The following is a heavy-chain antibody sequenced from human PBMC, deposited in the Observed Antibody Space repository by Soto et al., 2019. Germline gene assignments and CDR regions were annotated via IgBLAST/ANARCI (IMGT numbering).Heavy chain of an antibody. Sequence: GSLRLSCAASGFTFSSYDMHWVRQATGKGLEWVSAIGTAGDTYYPGSVKGRFTISRENAKNSLYLQMNSLRAGDTAVYYCARGRSGGLNFDYWGQGTLVTVSS. CDR2: IGTAGDT. D-gene: IGHD2-15*01. CDR3: ARGRSGGLNFDY. J-gene: IGHJ4*02. V-gene: IGHV3-13*01. CDR1: GFTFSSYD.